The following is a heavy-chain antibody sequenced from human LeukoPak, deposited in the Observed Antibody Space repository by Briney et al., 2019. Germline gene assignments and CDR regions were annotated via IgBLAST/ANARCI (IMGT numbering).Heavy chain of an antibody. J-gene: IGHJ4*02. D-gene: IGHD4-17*01. V-gene: IGHV3-15*01. CDR1: GFTFSNAW. CDR3: TTDPSHDYGDSWGY. Sequence: TGGSLRLSCAASGFTFSNAWMSWVRQAPGKGLEWVGRIKSKTDGGTTDYAAPVKGRFTISRDDSKNTLYLQMNSLKTEDTAVYYCTTDPSHDYGDSWGYWGQGTLVTVSS. CDR2: IKSKTDGGTT.